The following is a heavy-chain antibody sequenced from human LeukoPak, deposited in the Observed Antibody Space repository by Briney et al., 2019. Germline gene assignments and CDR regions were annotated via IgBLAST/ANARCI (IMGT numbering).Heavy chain of an antibody. CDR3: TGGGYEPFDY. Sequence: GGSLRLSCAASRFSLSTFWMHWVRQAPGKGLVWVSRINPEATTTTYADSVKGRFTISRDNAKNTVFLQMESLRAEDTAVYYCTGGGYEPFDYWGQGALVTVSS. CDR1: RFSLSTFW. J-gene: IGHJ4*02. CDR2: INPEATTT. D-gene: IGHD5-12*01. V-gene: IGHV3-74*01.